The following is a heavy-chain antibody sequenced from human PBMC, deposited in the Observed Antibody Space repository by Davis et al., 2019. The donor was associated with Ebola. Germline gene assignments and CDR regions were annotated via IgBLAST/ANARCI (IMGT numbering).Heavy chain of an antibody. CDR3: ARVVMITFGGVIVTSDAFDI. CDR1: GFTFSSYW. J-gene: IGHJ3*02. V-gene: IGHV3-74*01. D-gene: IGHD3-16*02. Sequence: PGGSLRLSCAASGFTFSSYWMHWVRQAPGKGLVWVSRINSDGSSTSYADSVKGRFTISRDNAKNTLYLQMNSLRAEDTAVYYCARVVMITFGGVIVTSDAFDIWGQGTMVTVSS. CDR2: INSDGSST.